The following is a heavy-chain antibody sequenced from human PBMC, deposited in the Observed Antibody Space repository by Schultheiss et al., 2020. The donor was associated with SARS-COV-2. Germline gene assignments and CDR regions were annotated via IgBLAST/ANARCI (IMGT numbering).Heavy chain of an antibody. CDR2: IYHSGST. CDR3: AREPITMVQGVIIYDAFDI. V-gene: IGHV4-4*02. J-gene: IGHJ3*02. CDR1: GGSISSSNW. D-gene: IGHD3-10*01. Sequence: SETLSLTCAVSGGSISSSNWWSWVRQPPGKGLEWIGEIYHSGSTNYNPSLKSRVTISVDTSKNQFSLKLSSVTAADTAVYYCAREPITMVQGVIIYDAFDIWGQGTMVTVSS.